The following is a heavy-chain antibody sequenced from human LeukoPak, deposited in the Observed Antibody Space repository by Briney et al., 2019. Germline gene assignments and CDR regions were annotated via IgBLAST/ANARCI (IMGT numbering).Heavy chain of an antibody. CDR1: GGSISTYY. CDR3: ARKGSGWHTLEY. V-gene: IGHV4-59*01. D-gene: IGHD6-19*01. Sequence: SETLSLTCTVSGGSISTYYWNWIRQPPGKGLEWIGYIYYRGSTNYNPSRKSRVTISVDTSKNQLSLRLTSETAADTAVYYCARKGSGWHTLEYWGQGTLVTVSS. J-gene: IGHJ4*02. CDR2: IYYRGST.